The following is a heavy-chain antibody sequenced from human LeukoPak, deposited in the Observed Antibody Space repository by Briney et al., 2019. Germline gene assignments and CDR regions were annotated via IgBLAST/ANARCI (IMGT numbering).Heavy chain of an antibody. CDR3: ARGDSSGYYYQY. J-gene: IGHJ4*02. CDR2: INPNSGGT. CDR1: GGTFSSYA. Sequence: ASVKVSCKASGGTFSSYAISWVRQAPGQGLEWMGWINPNSGGTNYAQKFQGRVTMTRDTSISTAYMELSRLRSDDTAVYYCARGDSSGYYYQYWGQGTLVTVSS. V-gene: IGHV1-2*02. D-gene: IGHD3-22*01.